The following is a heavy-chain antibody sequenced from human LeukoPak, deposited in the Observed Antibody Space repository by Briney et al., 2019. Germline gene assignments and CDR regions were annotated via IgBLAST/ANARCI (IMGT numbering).Heavy chain of an antibody. D-gene: IGHD3-10*01. J-gene: IGHJ6*02. V-gene: IGHV4-34*01. CDR2: INHSGST. CDR3: ARELLLWFGELSRPPWNYYYYYGMDV. CDR1: GGSFSGYY. Sequence: SETLSLTCAVYGGSFSGYYWSWIRQPPGKGLEWIGEINHSGSTNYNPSLKSRVTISVDTSKNQFSLKLSSVTAADTAVYYCARELLLWFGELSRPPWNYYYYYGMDVRGQGTTVTVSS.